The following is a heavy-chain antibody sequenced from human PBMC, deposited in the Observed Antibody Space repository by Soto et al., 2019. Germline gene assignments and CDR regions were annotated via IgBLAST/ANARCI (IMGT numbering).Heavy chain of an antibody. CDR2: IKQDGSEK. J-gene: IGHJ4*02. D-gene: IGHD3-22*01. Sequence: EVQLVESGGGLVQPGGSLRLSCAASGFTFSSYWMSWVRQAPGKGLEWVANIKQDGSEKYYVDSVKGRFTISRDNAKNSLYLQMNSLRAEDTAVYYCARGFYYDSSGYYYYFDYWGQGTLVTVSS. CDR3: ARGFYYDSSGYYYYFDY. CDR1: GFTFSSYW. V-gene: IGHV3-7*03.